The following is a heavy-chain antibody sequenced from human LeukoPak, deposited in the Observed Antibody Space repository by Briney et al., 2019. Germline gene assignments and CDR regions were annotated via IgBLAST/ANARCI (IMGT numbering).Heavy chain of an antibody. Sequence: GLCLSLLCGASGYTFRDNYMSWISHARTRGLEWVSYISASGDIMYYIDSVKGRFTISRDNAKNSLYLQMISLRAEDTAVYYCVGDISPATGFDPYWGQGALVTVSS. CDR1: GYTFRDNY. CDR3: VGDISPATGFDPY. V-gene: IGHV3-11*01. CDR2: ISASGDIM. J-gene: IGHJ4*02. D-gene: IGHD1-1*01.